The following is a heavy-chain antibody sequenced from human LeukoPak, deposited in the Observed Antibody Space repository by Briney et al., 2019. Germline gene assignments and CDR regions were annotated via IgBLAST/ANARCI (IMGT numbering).Heavy chain of an antibody. CDR3: ARGATSAAATGRWFDP. CDR1: GYTFTGYY. V-gene: IGHV1-2*02. D-gene: IGHD6-13*01. CDR2: INPNSGGT. Sequence: ASVKVSCKASGYTFTGYYMHWVRQAPGQGLEWMGWINPNSGGTNYAQKFQGRVTMTRDTSISTAYMELSRPRSDDTAVYYCARGATSAAATGRWFDPWGQGTLVTVSS. J-gene: IGHJ5*02.